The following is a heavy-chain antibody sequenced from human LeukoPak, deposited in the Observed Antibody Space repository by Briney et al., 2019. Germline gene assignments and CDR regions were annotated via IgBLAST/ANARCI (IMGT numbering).Heavy chain of an antibody. CDR1: GFTFSSYA. J-gene: IGHJ4*02. Sequence: GGSLRLSCAASGFTFSSYAMSWVRQAPGKRLERVSAISGSGGSTYYADSVKGRFTISRDNSKNTLYLQMNSLRAEDTAVYYCATGELPWHFDYWGQGTLVTVSS. V-gene: IGHV3-23*01. D-gene: IGHD1-26*01. CDR2: ISGSGGST. CDR3: ATGELPWHFDY.